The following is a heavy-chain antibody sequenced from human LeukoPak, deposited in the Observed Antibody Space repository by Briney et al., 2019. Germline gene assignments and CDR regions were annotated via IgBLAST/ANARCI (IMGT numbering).Heavy chain of an antibody. CDR1: GGTFSSYA. D-gene: IGHD3-16*02. Sequence: SVKVSCKASGGTFSSYAISWVRQAPGPGLEWMGRIIPILGIANYAQKFQGRVTITADKSTSTAYMELSSLRSEDTAVYYCARDSTITFGGVIVNDAFDIWGQGTMVTVSS. CDR3: ARDSTITFGGVIVNDAFDI. V-gene: IGHV1-69*04. J-gene: IGHJ3*02. CDR2: IIPILGIA.